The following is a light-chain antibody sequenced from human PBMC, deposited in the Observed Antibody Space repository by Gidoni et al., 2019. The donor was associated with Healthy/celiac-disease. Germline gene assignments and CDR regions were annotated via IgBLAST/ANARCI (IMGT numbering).Light chain of an antibody. CDR3: QQLNSYPWT. CDR1: QGISSY. CDR2: AAS. Sequence: IQFTQTPSALSASVGDRVTITCRASQGISSYLAWYQQKPGKAPKLLIYAASTLQSGVPPRFSGSGSGTDLTLTISSLQPEDFATYYCQQLNSYPWTFGQGTKVEIK. V-gene: IGKV1-9*01. J-gene: IGKJ1*01.